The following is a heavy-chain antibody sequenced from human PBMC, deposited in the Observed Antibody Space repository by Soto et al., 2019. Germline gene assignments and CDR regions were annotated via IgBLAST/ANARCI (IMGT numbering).Heavy chain of an antibody. CDR2: TYYRSKWYN. V-gene: IGHV6-1*01. J-gene: IGHJ5*02. Sequence: QSQTLSLTCAISGDSVSSNSAAWNWIRQSPSRGLEWLGRTYYRSKWYNDYAVSVKSRITINPDTSKNQFSLQLNSVTPEDTAVYYCARDPLFRITGTTVFDPWGQGTLVTVSS. CDR3: ARDPLFRITGTTVFDP. D-gene: IGHD1-7*01. CDR1: GDSVSSNSAA.